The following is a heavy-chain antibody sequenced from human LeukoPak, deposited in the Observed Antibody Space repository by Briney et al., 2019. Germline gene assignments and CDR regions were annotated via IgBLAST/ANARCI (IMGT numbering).Heavy chain of an antibody. V-gene: IGHV5-51*01. CDR3: ARPIHGSYYKPFDY. D-gene: IGHD1-26*01. J-gene: IGHJ4*02. Sequence: GEPLKTSCKCPGYRFISYWSGWVRQMPGKGLGWWGIIYPGDSDTRYCPSFQGQITIPADKSISTAYLQWSSLKASDTAMYYCARPIHGSYYKPFDYWGQGTLVTVSS. CDR2: IYPGDSDT. CDR1: GYRFISYW.